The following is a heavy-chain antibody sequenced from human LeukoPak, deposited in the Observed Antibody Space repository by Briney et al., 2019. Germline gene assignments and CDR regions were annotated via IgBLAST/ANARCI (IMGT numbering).Heavy chain of an antibody. Sequence: GASVKVSCKASGYTFTSYDINWVRQATGQGLEWMGWMNPNSGNTGYAQKFQGRVTMTRNTSISTAYMELSSLRSEDTAVYYCARRHDTVVVPAAMRRGRKDAFDIWGQGTMVTVSS. CDR2: MNPNSGNT. CDR3: ARRHDTVVVPAAMRRGRKDAFDI. D-gene: IGHD2-2*01. J-gene: IGHJ3*02. CDR1: GYTFTSYD. V-gene: IGHV1-8*01.